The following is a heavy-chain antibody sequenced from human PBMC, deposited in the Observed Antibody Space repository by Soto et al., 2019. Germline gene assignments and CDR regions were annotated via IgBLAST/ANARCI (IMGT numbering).Heavy chain of an antibody. CDR1: GFTFNSYA. V-gene: IGHV3-23*01. Sequence: PGGSLRLSCAASGFTFNSYAVSWVRQAPGKGLEWVSAISDIGGTTYYADSVKGRFTISRDNSKNTLYLQMNSLRAEDTAVYYCAREYSCGWKTFDYWGQGTLVTVSS. D-gene: IGHD6-19*01. CDR2: ISDIGGTT. J-gene: IGHJ4*02. CDR3: AREYSCGWKTFDY.